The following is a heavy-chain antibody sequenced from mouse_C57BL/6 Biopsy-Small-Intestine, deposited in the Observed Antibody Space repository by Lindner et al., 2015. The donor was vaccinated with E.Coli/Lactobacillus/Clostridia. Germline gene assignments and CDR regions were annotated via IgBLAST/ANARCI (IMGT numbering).Heavy chain of an antibody. CDR2: IYPGDGDT. CDR3: ARGANWAGVYYAMDY. CDR1: GYAFSSYW. D-gene: IGHD4-1*02. Sequence: VQLQESGAELVKPGASVKISCKASGYAFSSYWMNWVKQRPGKGLEWIGQIYPGDGDTNYNGKFKGKATLTADKSSSTAYMQLSSLTSEDSAVYFCARGANWAGVYYAMDYWGQGTSVTVSS. V-gene: IGHV1-80*01. J-gene: IGHJ4*01.